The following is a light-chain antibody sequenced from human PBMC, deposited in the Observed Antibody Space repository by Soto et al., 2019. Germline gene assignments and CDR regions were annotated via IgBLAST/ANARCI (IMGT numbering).Light chain of an antibody. CDR1: QSISTW. V-gene: IGKV1-5*01. J-gene: IGKJ1*01. Sequence: DIQMTQSPSTLSASVGDRFTITFRASQSISTWLAWYQQKPGKAPKLLIYDASALPRGVPSRFSGSGSGTKFTLTIASLQPDDFATYYCQQYETFSGTFGPGTKVDI. CDR3: QQYETFSGT. CDR2: DAS.